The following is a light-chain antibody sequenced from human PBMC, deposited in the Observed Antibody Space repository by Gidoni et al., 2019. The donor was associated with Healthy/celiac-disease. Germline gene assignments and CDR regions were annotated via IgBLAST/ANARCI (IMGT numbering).Light chain of an antibody. Sequence: SYELTQPLSVSVALGQTARITCGGNNIGSKNVHWYQQKPGQATVLVIYRDSNRPSGIPERFSGSNSGNTATLNISRAQAGDEADYYCQVWDSSTVVFGGGTKLTVL. CDR1: NIGSKN. CDR3: QVWDSSTVV. J-gene: IGLJ2*01. V-gene: IGLV3-9*01. CDR2: RDS.